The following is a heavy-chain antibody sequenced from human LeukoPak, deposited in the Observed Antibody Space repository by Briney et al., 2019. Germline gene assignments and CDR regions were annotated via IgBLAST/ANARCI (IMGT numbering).Heavy chain of an antibody. CDR2: ISSSSSYI. CDR1: GFTFSNAW. D-gene: IGHD6-19*01. CDR3: AKDTDKTRRISGWYGFDY. Sequence: PGGSLRLSCAASGFTFSNAWMSWVRQAPGKGLEWVSSISSSSSYIYYADSVKGRFTISRDNAKNSLYLQMNSLRVEDTALYYCAKDTDKTRRISGWYGFDYWGQGTLVTVSS. J-gene: IGHJ4*02. V-gene: IGHV3-21*04.